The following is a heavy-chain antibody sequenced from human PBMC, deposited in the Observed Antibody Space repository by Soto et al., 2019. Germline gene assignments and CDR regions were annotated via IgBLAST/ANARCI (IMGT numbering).Heavy chain of an antibody. CDR2: IYYSGST. CDR3: ARRYGSCFDS. V-gene: IGHV4-59*08. J-gene: IGHJ4*02. CDR1: GCSISSYY. Sequence: QVQLQESGPGLVKPSETLSLTCTVSGCSISSYYWSWIRQPPGQGLEWIGYIYYSGSTNYNPSLKSRVTISVDTSKTQFPLKLGAVTAADTAVYYCARRYGSCFDSGGQGPLVTVSS. D-gene: IGHD5-18*01.